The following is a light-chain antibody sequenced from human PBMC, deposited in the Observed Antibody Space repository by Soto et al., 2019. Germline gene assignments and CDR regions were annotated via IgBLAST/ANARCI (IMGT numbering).Light chain of an antibody. CDR2: GAS. Sequence: ELVMTQSPATQSESPGERATLSCRASQSVSSNLAWYQQKPGQAPRLLIYGASTRATGIPARFSGSGSGTEFTLTISSLQSEDFAVYYCQQYNNWPATFGQGTKVDIK. J-gene: IGKJ1*01. CDR1: QSVSSN. CDR3: QQYNNWPAT. V-gene: IGKV3-15*01.